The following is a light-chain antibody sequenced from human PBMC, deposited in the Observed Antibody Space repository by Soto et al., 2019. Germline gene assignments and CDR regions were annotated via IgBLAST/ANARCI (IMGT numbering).Light chain of an antibody. V-gene: IGKV3-11*01. Sequence: EIVLTQSPVTLSLSPGERATLSCRASQSVTTFLAWYQQKPGQAPRLLIYETSKWATGIPARFSGRESGTDCTLAISSLEPEDVAVYYCQQRTNWPLTFGGGTKVEIK. J-gene: IGKJ4*01. CDR1: QSVTTF. CDR3: QQRTNWPLT. CDR2: ETS.